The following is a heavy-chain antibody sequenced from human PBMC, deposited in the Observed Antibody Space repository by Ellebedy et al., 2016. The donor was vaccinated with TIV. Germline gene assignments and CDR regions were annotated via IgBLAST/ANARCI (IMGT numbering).Heavy chain of an antibody. CDR3: AKWTVGSCKSSSCYFGDY. J-gene: IGHJ4*02. CDR1: GGSFSDYY. V-gene: IGHV4-34*01. D-gene: IGHD2-2*01. Sequence: MPSETLSLTCAVHGGSFSDYYWSWIRQSPGKGLEWIGEINQSGNINHNPSLKSRVTISMDTSKNQFSLKLSSVTAAGTAVYYCAKWTVGSCKSSSCYFGDYWGQGTLVTVSS. CDR2: INQSGNI.